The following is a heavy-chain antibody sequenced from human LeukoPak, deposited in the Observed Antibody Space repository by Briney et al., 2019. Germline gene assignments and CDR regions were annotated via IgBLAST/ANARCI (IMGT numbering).Heavy chain of an antibody. Sequence: PSETLSLTCSVSGDSISTYYWSWIRQPPGKGLEYIAYIFYTGITNYNPSLKSRVTISVDTSKNQFSLKLSSVTAADTAVYYCVRGWGSGGFVIDYWGQGTLVTVSS. CDR3: VRGWGSGGFVIDY. CDR2: IFYTGIT. CDR1: GDSISTYY. D-gene: IGHD3-10*01. V-gene: IGHV4-59*01. J-gene: IGHJ4*02.